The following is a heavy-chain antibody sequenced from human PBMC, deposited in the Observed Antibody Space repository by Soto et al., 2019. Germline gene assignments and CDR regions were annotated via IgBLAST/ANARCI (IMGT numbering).Heavy chain of an antibody. V-gene: IGHV1-2*02. D-gene: IGHD2-15*01. Sequence: GASVKVSCKASGYMFTGYYIHWVRQAPGQGLEWMGWINPNSGGTNYAQNFQGRVTMTRDTSISTTYMELSRLSSDGTAVYYCARVAAAGFNYPNDAFDIWGQGTMVTVSS. J-gene: IGHJ3*02. CDR1: GYMFTGYY. CDR2: INPNSGGT. CDR3: ARVAAAGFNYPNDAFDI.